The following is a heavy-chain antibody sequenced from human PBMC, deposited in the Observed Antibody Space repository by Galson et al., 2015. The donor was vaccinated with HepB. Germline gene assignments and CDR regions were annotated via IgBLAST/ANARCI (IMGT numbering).Heavy chain of an antibody. CDR2: INAGDGNT. V-gene: IGHV1-3*01. D-gene: IGHD2-8*01. Sequence: SVKVSCKASGYTFTSYAMHWVRQAPGQRLEWMGWINAGDGNTKYSQKFQGRVTITRDTSASTAYMELSSLRSEDTAVYYCASSNLGTNDAFDIWGQGTMVTVSS. CDR3: ASSNLGTNDAFDI. CDR1: GYTFTSYA. J-gene: IGHJ3*02.